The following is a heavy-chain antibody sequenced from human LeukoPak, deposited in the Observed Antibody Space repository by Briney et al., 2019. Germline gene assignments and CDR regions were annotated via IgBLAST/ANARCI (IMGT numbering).Heavy chain of an antibody. D-gene: IGHD6-6*01. CDR3: ARYSSSSGGASHYLDY. CDR2: ISGDGSMT. J-gene: IGHJ4*02. V-gene: IGHV3-74*01. CDR1: GFTFSSYS. Sequence: PGGSLRLSCAASGFTFSSYSMNWVRQAPGKGLVWVSRISGDGSMTNYADSVKGRFTISRDNAKNTVYLQMNSLRAEDTAVYYCARYSSSSGGASHYLDYWGQGTLVTVSS.